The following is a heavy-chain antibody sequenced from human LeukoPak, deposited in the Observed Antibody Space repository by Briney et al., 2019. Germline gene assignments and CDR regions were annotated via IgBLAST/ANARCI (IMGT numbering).Heavy chain of an antibody. CDR3: AGGGGGGASWYYMDV. Sequence: ASVKVSCKASGYTFTGYYMHWVRQAPGQGLEWMGWINPNSGGKNYAQKLQGRDTMTRHTSKSTAYMELSSLRSEDAAVYYCAGGGGGGASWYYMDVWGKGTTVTISS. D-gene: IGHD1-26*01. CDR2: INPNSGGK. V-gene: IGHV1-2*02. CDR1: GYTFTGYY. J-gene: IGHJ6*03.